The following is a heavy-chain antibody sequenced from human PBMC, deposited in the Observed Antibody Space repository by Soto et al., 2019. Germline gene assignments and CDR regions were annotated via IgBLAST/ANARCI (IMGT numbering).Heavy chain of an antibody. V-gene: IGHV4-59*01. CDR1: GGSISSYY. CDR2: IYYSGST. CDR3: ARDKEAIFGPLYYYYRDV. D-gene: IGHD3-3*01. J-gene: IGHJ6*03. Sequence: PSETLSLTCTVSGGSISSYYWSWIRQPPGKGLEWIGYIYYSGSTNYNPSLKSRVTISVDTSKNQFSLKLSSVTAADTAVYYCARDKEAIFGPLYYYYRDVWGKGTXVTVSS.